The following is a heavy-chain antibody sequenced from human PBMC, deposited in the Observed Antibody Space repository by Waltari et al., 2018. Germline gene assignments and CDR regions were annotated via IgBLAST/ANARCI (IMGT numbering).Heavy chain of an antibody. D-gene: IGHD1-26*01. Sequence: QVQLQESGPGLVKPSETLSLTCTASGGSISSYYCSWIRQPPGKGLEWIGYIYYSGSTNYTPSLKSRVTISVDTSKNQFSLKLSSVTAADTAVYYCARDPSGRNWFDPWGQGTLVTVSS. CDR1: GGSISSYY. CDR2: IYYSGST. V-gene: IGHV4-59*01. CDR3: ARDPSGRNWFDP. J-gene: IGHJ5*02.